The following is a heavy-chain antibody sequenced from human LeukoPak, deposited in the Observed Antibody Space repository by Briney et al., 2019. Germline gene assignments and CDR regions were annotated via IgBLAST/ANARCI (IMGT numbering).Heavy chain of an antibody. CDR3: AKHRGYTYGQPIDY. J-gene: IGHJ4*02. Sequence: ASVKVSCKASGGTFSSYAISWVRQAPGQGLEWMGGIIPIFGTANYAQKFQGRVTITADESTSTAYMELSSLRSEDTAVYYCAKHRGYTYGQPIDYWGQGTLVTVSS. CDR2: IIPIFGTA. D-gene: IGHD5-18*01. CDR1: GGTFSSYA. V-gene: IGHV1-69*13.